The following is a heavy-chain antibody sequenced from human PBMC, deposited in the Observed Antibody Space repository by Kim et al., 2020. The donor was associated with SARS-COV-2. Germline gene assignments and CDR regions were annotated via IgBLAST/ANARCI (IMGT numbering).Heavy chain of an antibody. CDR2: SNEDGSIT. D-gene: IGHD5-12*01. J-gene: IGHJ5*02. V-gene: IGHV3-74*01. Sequence: ASRFTFSTYWLHWVRQVPGEGLVWVSRSNEDGSITNYADSVSGRFTISRDNAKSTLYLQMSSLGAEDPALYYCARDLSGSDDLWGQGTLV. CDR1: RFTFSTYW. CDR3: ARDLSGSDDL.